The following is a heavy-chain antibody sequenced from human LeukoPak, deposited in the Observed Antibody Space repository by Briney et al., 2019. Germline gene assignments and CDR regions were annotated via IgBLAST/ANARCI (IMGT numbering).Heavy chain of an antibody. CDR3: ARELNCSSTSCHTDNDYYYYGMDV. Sequence: RRASVKVSCKASGYTFTGYYMHWVRQAPGQGLEWMGWINPNSGGTNYAQKFQGRVTMTRDTSISTAYMELSRLRSDDTAVYYCARELNCSSTSCHTDNDYYYYGMDVWGQGTTVTVSS. CDR1: GYTFTGYY. J-gene: IGHJ6*02. D-gene: IGHD2-2*02. CDR2: INPNSGGT. V-gene: IGHV1-2*02.